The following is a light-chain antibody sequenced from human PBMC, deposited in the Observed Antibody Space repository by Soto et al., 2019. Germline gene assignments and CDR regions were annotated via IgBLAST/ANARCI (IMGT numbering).Light chain of an antibody. CDR2: GAS. Sequence: EIVLTQSPGTLSLSPGERTTISCRDSQSISSSYLAWYQQKPGQAPRLLVYGASSRATGIPDRFSGSGSGTDFTLTISRLEPEDFALYYCQQYSSTFWTLGQGTKVDIK. V-gene: IGKV3-20*01. J-gene: IGKJ1*01. CDR1: QSISSSY. CDR3: QQYSSTFWT.